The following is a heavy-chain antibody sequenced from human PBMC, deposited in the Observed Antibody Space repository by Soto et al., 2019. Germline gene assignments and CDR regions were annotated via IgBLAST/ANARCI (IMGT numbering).Heavy chain of an antibody. CDR3: AKSLYELLSLGDFNC. J-gene: IGHJ4*02. CDR2: ISGSGTTT. CDR1: GFTFSSYA. D-gene: IGHD3-16*01. V-gene: IGHV3-23*01. Sequence: GGSLRLSCAASGFTFSSYALNWVRQAPGKGLEWVAEISGSGTTTYYAPSVKGRFIISSDSSKNTLYLQMYSLRAEDTALYYCAKSLYELLSLGDFNCWGQGALVTVSS.